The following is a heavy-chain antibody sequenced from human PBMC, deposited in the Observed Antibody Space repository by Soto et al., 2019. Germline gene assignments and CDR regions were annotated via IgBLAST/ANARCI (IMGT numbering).Heavy chain of an antibody. V-gene: IGHV4-30-2*01. Sequence: PSETLSLTCAVSGGSISSGGYSWSWVRQPPGKGLEWIGYIYHSGSTYYNPSLKSRVTISVDRSKNQFSLKLSSVTAADTAVYYCARPLRFGYDSSGYLFDYWGQGTLVTVSS. J-gene: IGHJ4*02. CDR1: GGSISSGGYS. D-gene: IGHD3-22*01. CDR2: IYHSGST. CDR3: ARPLRFGYDSSGYLFDY.